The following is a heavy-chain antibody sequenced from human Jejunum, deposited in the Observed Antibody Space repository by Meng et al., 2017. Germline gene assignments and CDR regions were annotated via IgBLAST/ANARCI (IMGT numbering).Heavy chain of an antibody. D-gene: IGHD1-26*01. Sequence: GGSLRLSCAASGFTFSDYPMHWVRQAPGKGLEWVTFISYDGSNEYYADSVKGRFTISRDNSKNTLYLQMDSLRAEDTAVYYCARVEWELLGLFDLWGQGTRVTVSS. CDR2: ISYDGSNE. V-gene: IGHV3-30*04. CDR3: ARVEWELLGLFDL. J-gene: IGHJ4*02. CDR1: GFTFSDYP.